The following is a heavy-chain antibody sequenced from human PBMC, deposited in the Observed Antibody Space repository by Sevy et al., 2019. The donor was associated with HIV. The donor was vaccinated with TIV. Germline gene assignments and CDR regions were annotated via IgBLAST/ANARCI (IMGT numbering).Heavy chain of an antibody. Sequence: GGSLRLSCAASGFTFSSYAMHWVRQAPGKGLEWVAVISYDGSNKYYADSVKGRFTISRDNSKNTQYLQMNSLRAEDTAVYYCARDFRISSTTVTPYFQHWGQGTLVTVSS. CDR2: ISYDGSNK. J-gene: IGHJ1*01. V-gene: IGHV3-30-3*01. CDR1: GFTFSSYA. D-gene: IGHD4-17*01. CDR3: ARDFRISSTTVTPYFQH.